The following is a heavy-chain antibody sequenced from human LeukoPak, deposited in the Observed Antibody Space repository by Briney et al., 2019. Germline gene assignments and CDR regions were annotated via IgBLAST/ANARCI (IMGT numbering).Heavy chain of an antibody. J-gene: IGHJ4*02. D-gene: IGHD5-24*01. CDR3: ARDMGWQQFDQ. CDR1: GFTFSSYA. V-gene: IGHV3-30*04. CDR2: ISYDGSNK. Sequence: GGSLRLSCAASGFTFSSYAMHWVRQAPGKGLEWVAVISYDGSNKYYADSVKGRFTISRDNSKNTLYLQMNSLTVEDTAVYYCARDMGWQQFDQWGQGTLVTVSS.